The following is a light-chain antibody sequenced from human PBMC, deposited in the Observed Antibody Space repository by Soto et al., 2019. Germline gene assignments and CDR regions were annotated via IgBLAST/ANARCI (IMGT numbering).Light chain of an antibody. Sequence: EIVLTQSPGILSVSPWDIATLSCRASQSDSSSYLAWYQQKPGQAPRLLIYGASSRATGIPDRFSGSGSGTDFTLTISRLEPEDFAVYYCQQYGSSPRTFGQGTKVDIK. V-gene: IGKV3-20*01. CDR2: GAS. J-gene: IGKJ1*01. CDR1: QSDSSSY. CDR3: QQYGSSPRT.